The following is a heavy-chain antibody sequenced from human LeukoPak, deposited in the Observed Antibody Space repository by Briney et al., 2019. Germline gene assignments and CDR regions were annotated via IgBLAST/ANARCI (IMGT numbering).Heavy chain of an antibody. V-gene: IGHV3-74*03. CDR3: VSLDGVYYYHMDV. Sequence: PGGSLRLSCAASGFTFNRYWMHWVRHAPGKGLVWVSRISPDGNSATYADSVKGRFTISRDNAKNTLYLQMNSLRAEDSAVYYCVSLDGVYYYHMDVWGQGTTVIASS. CDR2: ISPDGNSA. D-gene: IGHD3/OR15-3a*01. CDR1: GFTFNRYW. J-gene: IGHJ6*02.